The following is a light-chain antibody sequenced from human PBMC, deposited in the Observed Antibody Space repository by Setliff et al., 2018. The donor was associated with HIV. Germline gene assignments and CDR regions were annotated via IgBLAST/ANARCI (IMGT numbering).Light chain of an antibody. CDR3: SSYTSSSTYV. Sequence: ALTQPASVSGSPGQSITISCTGTGSDVGGYRYVSWYQQHPGKAPKLMIYDVSKRPSGVSNRFSGSKSGNTASLTISGLQAEDEADFYCSSYTSSSTYVFGTGTKVTVL. J-gene: IGLJ1*01. V-gene: IGLV2-14*01. CDR1: GSDVGGYRY. CDR2: DVS.